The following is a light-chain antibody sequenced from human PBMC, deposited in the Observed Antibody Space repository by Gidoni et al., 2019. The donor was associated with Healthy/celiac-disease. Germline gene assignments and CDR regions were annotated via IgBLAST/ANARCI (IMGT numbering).Light chain of an antibody. J-gene: IGKJ1*01. Sequence: EIVLTQPPGTLSLSPGERATLSCRASQSVSNRYLAWYQQKPGQAPRLLSYGASSRATGIPDRFSGSGSGTDFTLTISRLEPEDFAVYYCQQYGSSPWTFGQGTKVEIK. CDR3: QQYGSSPWT. CDR2: GAS. V-gene: IGKV3-20*01. CDR1: QSVSNRY.